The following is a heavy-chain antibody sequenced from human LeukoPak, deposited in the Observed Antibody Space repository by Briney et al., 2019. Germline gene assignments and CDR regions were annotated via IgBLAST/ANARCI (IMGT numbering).Heavy chain of an antibody. Sequence: GASVKVSCKASGYTFTGYYMHWVRQAPGQGLEWMGWINPNSGGTNYAQKFQGRVTMTRDTSISTAYMELSRLRSDDTAVYYCARVPHLGYCSSTSCYFGYWGQGTLVTVSS. CDR1: GYTFTGYY. CDR2: INPNSGGT. D-gene: IGHD2-2*01. CDR3: ARVPHLGYCSSTSCYFGY. J-gene: IGHJ4*02. V-gene: IGHV1-2*02.